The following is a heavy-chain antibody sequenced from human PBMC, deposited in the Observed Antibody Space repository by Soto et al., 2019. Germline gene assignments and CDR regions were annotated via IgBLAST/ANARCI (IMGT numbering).Heavy chain of an antibody. CDR3: ARVCGGDCHHGMDV. Sequence: PSETLSLTCTVSGGSISSGGYYWSWIRQHPGKGLEWIGYIYYSGSTYYNPSLKSRVTISVDTSKNQLSLKLSSVTAADTAVYYFARVCGGDCHHGMDVWGQGNTVTVSS. D-gene: IGHD2-21*02. V-gene: IGHV4-31*03. J-gene: IGHJ6*02. CDR1: GGSISSGGYY. CDR2: IYYSGST.